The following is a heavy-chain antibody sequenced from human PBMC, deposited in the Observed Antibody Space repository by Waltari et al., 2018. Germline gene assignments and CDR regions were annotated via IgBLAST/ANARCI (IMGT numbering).Heavy chain of an antibody. CDR3: TRAIGDNGWPRYFDH. J-gene: IGHJ4*02. V-gene: IGHV4-38-2*01. D-gene: IGHD2-8*01. CDR2: VYHTGSV. CDR1: GYSISSSSY. Sequence: QVQLQESGPGLVKPSETLSLTCAVSGYSISSSSYWGWIRQPPGKGLEWIGNVYHTGSVYYNPYLESRLTISADTSKNQFSLKLTSVTAADTAMYYCTRAIGDNGWPRYFDHWGQGALVTVSS.